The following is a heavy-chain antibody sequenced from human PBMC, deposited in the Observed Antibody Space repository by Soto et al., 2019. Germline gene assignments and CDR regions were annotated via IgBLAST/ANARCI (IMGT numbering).Heavy chain of an antibody. D-gene: IGHD2-21*01. CDR2: IYHSGST. Sequence: QMQLQESGPGLVKPSQTLSLTCTVSGGSISSGGYFWNWLRQQPGKGLEWIGFIYHSGSTFYSPSLLSRVSISVDTSKNQFSLTLRSVTPADTAVYYCAREGYAHFGDDGPFDLFYFDNWGPGTLVTVSS. CDR3: AREGYAHFGDDGPFDLFYFDN. V-gene: IGHV4-31*03. CDR1: GGSISSGGYF. J-gene: IGHJ4*02.